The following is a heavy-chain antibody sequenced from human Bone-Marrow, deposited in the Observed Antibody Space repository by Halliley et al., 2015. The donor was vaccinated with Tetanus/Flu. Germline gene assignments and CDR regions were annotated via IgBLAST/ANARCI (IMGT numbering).Heavy chain of an antibody. V-gene: IGHV5-51*01. CDR2: LSPGDSDT. CDR3: ARQGAPRHFDY. J-gene: IGHJ4*02. Sequence: LELMGILSPGDSDTRYRPSFQGPVPISADKSIRSPYLQWSSLKASDPAIYYCARQGAPRHFDYWGQGTLVTVSS.